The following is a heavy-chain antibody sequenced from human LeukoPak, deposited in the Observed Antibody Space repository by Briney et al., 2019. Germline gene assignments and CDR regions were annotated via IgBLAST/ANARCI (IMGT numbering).Heavy chain of an antibody. J-gene: IGHJ6*02. V-gene: IGHV1-69*04. CDR3: ARSVVSAGVLNGMDV. CDR1: GGTFSSSA. CDR2: IIPILGIA. D-gene: IGHD2-2*01. Sequence: SVKVSCKASGGTFSSSAISWVRQAPGQGLEWMGRIIPILGIANYAQKFQGRVTITADKSTSTAYMELSSLRSEDTAVYYCARSVVSAGVLNGMDVWGQGTTVTVSS.